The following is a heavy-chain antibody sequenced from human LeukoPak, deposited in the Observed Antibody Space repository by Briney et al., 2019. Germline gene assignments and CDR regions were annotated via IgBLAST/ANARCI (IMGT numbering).Heavy chain of an antibody. J-gene: IGHJ5*02. CDR1: GDSMNNYY. V-gene: IGHV4-4*07. Sequence: SETLSLTCTVSGDSMNNYYWSWIRQPAGKGLEWVGRIHTSGSTNYNPSLKSRVTMSVDTSKIQFSLKLSSVTAADTALYYCARATLRLGDLSLSNYFDPWGQGTLVTVSS. D-gene: IGHD3-16*02. CDR3: ARATLRLGDLSLSNYFDP. CDR2: IHTSGST.